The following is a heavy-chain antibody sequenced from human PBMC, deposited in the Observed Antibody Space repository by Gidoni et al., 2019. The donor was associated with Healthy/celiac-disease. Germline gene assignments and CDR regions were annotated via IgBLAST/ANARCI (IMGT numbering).Heavy chain of an antibody. Sequence: EVQLVESGGGLVKPGGSLRLSCAASGFTFSSYSMNWVSSISSSSSYIYYADSVKGRFTISRDNAKNSLYLQMNSLRAEDTAVYYCARDAYYYDSSEAFDIWGQGTMVTVSS. CDR2: ISSSSSYI. J-gene: IGHJ3*02. CDR1: GFTFSSYS. CDR3: ARDAYYYDSSEAFDI. V-gene: IGHV3-21*01. D-gene: IGHD3-22*01.